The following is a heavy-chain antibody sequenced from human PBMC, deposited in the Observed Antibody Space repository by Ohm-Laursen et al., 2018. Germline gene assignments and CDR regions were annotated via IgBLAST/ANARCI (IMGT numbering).Heavy chain of an antibody. J-gene: IGHJ4*02. Sequence: SVKVSCKASAFTFTSTTVQWLRQARGQRLEWMGSIFVGNGNTKYAQKFQKRVTFTRDLSTGTVSMELTSLTSEDTGVYYCAADFVGENYEERFGYWGQGTLVTVSS. CDR1: AFTFTSTT. CDR2: IFVGNGNT. D-gene: IGHD3-10*01. V-gene: IGHV1-58*01. CDR3: AADFVGENYEERFGY.